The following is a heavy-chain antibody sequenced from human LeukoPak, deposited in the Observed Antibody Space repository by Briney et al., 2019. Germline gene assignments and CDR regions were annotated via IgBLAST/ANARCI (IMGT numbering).Heavy chain of an antibody. CDR2: IYPGDSDT. CDR1: GYSFTSYW. V-gene: IGHV5-51*01. Sequence: GESLKISCQGSGYSFTSYWIGWVRQMPGKGLEWMGIIYPGDSDTRYSPSFQGQVTISADKSISTADLQWSSLKASDTAMYYCARRYCSGGSCYSSFDPWGQGTLVTVSS. D-gene: IGHD2-15*01. CDR3: ARRYCSGGSCYSSFDP. J-gene: IGHJ5*02.